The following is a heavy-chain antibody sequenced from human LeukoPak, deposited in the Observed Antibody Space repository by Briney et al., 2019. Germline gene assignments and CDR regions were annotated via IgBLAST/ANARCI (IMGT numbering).Heavy chain of an antibody. V-gene: IGHV4-39*01. Sequence: SETLSLTCTVSGGSISSSGYYWGWIRQPPGKGLECIGIMSYSGSTYYNPSLKSRVTMSVDTSKNRFSLKLSSVTAADTAVYYCARQIYYDRSGYFYFNWGQGTLVTVSS. CDR1: GGSISSSGYY. D-gene: IGHD3-22*01. CDR3: ARQIYYDRSGYFYFN. J-gene: IGHJ4*02. CDR2: MSYSGST.